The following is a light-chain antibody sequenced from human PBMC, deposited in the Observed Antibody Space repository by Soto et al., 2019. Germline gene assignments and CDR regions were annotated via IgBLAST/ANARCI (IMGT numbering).Light chain of an antibody. CDR1: QDISNY. CDR2: DAS. CDR3: QQYDNSIT. Sequence: DIQMTQSPSSLSASVGDRVTITCHASQDISNYLNWYQQKPGKAPKLLIYDASNLETGVPSRFSGSGSGTDFTFTISSLQPEDIATYYCQQYDNSITFGQGTRLAIK. J-gene: IGKJ5*01. V-gene: IGKV1-33*01.